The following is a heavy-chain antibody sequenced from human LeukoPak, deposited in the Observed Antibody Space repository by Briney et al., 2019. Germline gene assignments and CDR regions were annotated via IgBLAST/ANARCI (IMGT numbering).Heavy chain of an antibody. V-gene: IGHV4-61*02. J-gene: IGHJ3*02. Sequence: PSETLSLTCTVSGGSISSGSYYWSWIRQPAGKGLEWIGRIYTSGSTNYNPSLKSRVTISVDTSKNQFSLKLSSVTAADTAVYYCARDTGIAVAGTAEMFIDIWGQGTMVTVSS. D-gene: IGHD6-19*01. CDR1: GGSISSGSYY. CDR2: IYTSGST. CDR3: ARDTGIAVAGTAEMFIDI.